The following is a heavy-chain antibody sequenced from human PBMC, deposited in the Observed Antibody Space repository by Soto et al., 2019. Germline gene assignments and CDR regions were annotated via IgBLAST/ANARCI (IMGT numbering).Heavy chain of an antibody. CDR2: ISSSGSTI. V-gene: IGHV3-11*01. D-gene: IGHD3-3*01. CDR1: GFTFSDYY. J-gene: IGHJ5*02. CDR3: ARTKQYYDFWSGYYSEDNWFDP. Sequence: PGGSLRLSCAASGFTFSDYYMSWIRQAPGKGLEWVSYISSSGSTIYYADSVKGRFTISRDNAKNSLYLQMNSLRAEDTAVYYCARTKQYYDFWSGYYSEDNWFDPWGQGTMVTVYS.